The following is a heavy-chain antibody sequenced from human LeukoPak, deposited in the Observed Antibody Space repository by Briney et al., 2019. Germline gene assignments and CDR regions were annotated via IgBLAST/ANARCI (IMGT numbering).Heavy chain of an antibody. CDR3: AKRVAAADTDY. D-gene: IGHD6-13*01. V-gene: IGHV3-30*18. Sequence: HTGGSLRLSCVASGFIFSSYGMHWVRQAPGKGLEWVAVISYDGRNKDYADSVKGRFTISRDNSKNTLYLQMNSLRAEDTAVYYCAKRVAAADTDYWGQGTLVTVSS. CDR1: GFIFSSYG. J-gene: IGHJ4*02. CDR2: ISYDGRNK.